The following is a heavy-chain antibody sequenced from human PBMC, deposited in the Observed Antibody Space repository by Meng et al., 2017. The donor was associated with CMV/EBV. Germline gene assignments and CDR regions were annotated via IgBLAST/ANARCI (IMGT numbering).Heavy chain of an antibody. J-gene: IGHJ4*02. Sequence: VQVQDAGPGCVKPSATLSLSCTVSGGSNSSYYWSWIRQPAGKGLEWIGRIYTSGSTNYNPSLKSRVTMSVDTSKNQFSLKLSSVTAADTAVYYCARGSYYRYVIDYWGQGTLVTVSS. V-gene: IGHV4-4*07. CDR3: ARGSYYRYVIDY. D-gene: IGHD2-21*01. CDR2: IYTSGST. CDR1: GGSNSSYY.